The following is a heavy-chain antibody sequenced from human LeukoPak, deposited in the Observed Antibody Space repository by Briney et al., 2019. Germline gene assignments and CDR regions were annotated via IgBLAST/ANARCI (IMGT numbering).Heavy chain of an antibody. V-gene: IGHV4-39*07. CDR1: GGSISSSSYY. CDR2: IYYSGTT. D-gene: IGHD4-11*01. J-gene: IGHJ4*02. Sequence: SETLSLTCTVSGGSISSSSYYWGWIRQPPGKGLEWIGTIYYSGTTYYNPSLKSRVTISVDTSKNQFSLKLTSVTAADTAVYYCARAGPPQYFDLWGQGTLATVSS. CDR3: ARAGPPQYFDL.